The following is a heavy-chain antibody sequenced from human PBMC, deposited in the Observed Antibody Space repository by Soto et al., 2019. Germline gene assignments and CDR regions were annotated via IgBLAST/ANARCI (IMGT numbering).Heavy chain of an antibody. CDR2: TWSGGRGE. V-gene: IGHV3-33*06. J-gene: IGHJ4*02. CDR1: GFAFSYHG. Sequence: QVQLVESGGGVVQPGTSLRLSCAASGFAFSYHGIHWVRQATGKGLEWVAVTWSGGRGEHYADSVRGRFTISRDNSKTTVYLQMNSLRVEDTAVYYCAKDDDTSSHYSLLDFRGQGTLVTVSS. CDR3: AKDDDTSSHYSLLDF. D-gene: IGHD3-22*01.